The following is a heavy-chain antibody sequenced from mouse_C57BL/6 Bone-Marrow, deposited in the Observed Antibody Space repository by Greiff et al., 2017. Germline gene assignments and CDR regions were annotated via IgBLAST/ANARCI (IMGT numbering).Heavy chain of an antibody. D-gene: IGHD3-2*02. CDR3: ASPLDSSGYVKFAY. J-gene: IGHJ3*01. Sequence: EVQLQQSGPELVKPGASVKISCKASGYSFTDYNMNWVKQSNGQSLAWIGVINPNYGTTSYNQQFQGKATLTVDQSSSTSYMQLNSLTSEYSAVYYCASPLDSSGYVKFAYWGQGTLVTVAA. CDR2: INPNYGTT. V-gene: IGHV1-39*01. CDR1: GYSFTDYN.